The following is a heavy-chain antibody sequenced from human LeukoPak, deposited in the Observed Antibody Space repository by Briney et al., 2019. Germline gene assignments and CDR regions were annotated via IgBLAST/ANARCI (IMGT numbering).Heavy chain of an antibody. J-gene: IGHJ4*02. CDR1: GYTLTELS. D-gene: IGHD6-19*01. Sequence: ASVKVSCKVSGYTLTELSMHWVRQAPGKGLEWMGGFDPEDGETIYAQKFQGRVTMTEDTSTDTAYMELSSLRSEDTAVYYCSTGAAVAGPADYWGQGTLVTVSS. V-gene: IGHV1-24*01. CDR3: STGAAVAGPADY. CDR2: FDPEDGET.